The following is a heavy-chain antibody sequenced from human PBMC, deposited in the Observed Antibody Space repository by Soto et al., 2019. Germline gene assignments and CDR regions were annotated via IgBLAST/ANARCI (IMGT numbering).Heavy chain of an antibody. CDR2: ISYDGSNK. V-gene: IGHV3-30*04. J-gene: IGHJ6*02. CDR3: ARDGVVGAANYFYYYCMDV. Sequence: GGSLRLSCAASGFTFSSYAMHWVRQAPGKGLEWVAVISYDGSNKYYADSVKGRFTISRDNSKNTLYLQMNSLRAEDTAVYYCARDGVVGAANYFYYYCMDVWGQGTTVTVSS. CDR1: GFTFSSYA. D-gene: IGHD1-26*01.